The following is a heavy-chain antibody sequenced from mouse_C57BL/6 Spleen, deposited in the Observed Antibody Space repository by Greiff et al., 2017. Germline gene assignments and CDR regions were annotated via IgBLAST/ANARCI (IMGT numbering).Heavy chain of an antibody. CDR3: ATYYYGPYAMDY. CDR2: INPNNGGT. CDR1: GYTFTDYN. V-gene: IGHV1-22*01. J-gene: IGHJ4*01. D-gene: IGHD1-1*01. Sequence: EVQLQQSGPELVKPGASVKMSCKASGYTFTDYNMHWVKQSHGKSLEWIGYINPNNGGTSYNQKFKGKATLTVNKSSSTAYMELRSLTSEDSAVYYCATYYYGPYAMDYWGQGTSVTVSS.